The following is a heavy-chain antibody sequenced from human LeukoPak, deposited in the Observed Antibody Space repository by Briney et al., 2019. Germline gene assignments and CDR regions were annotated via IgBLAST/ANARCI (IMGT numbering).Heavy chain of an antibody. V-gene: IGHV3-30-3*01. CDR1: GFTFSSYA. CDR2: ISYDGSNK. J-gene: IGHJ4*02. D-gene: IGHD3-22*01. Sequence: GGSLRLSCAASGFTFSSYAMHWVRQAPGKGLEWVAVISYDGSNKYYADSVKGRFTISRDNSKNTLYLPMNSLRAEDTAVYYCASLHSNYYDSSGQFDYWGQGTLVTVSS. CDR3: ASLHSNYYDSSGQFDY.